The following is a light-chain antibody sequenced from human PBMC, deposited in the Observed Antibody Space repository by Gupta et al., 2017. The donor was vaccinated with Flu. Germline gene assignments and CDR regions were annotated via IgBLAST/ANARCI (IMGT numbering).Light chain of an antibody. CDR2: QDS. CDR3: QAWDSSTVV. CDR1: KLGDKY. V-gene: IGLV3-1*01. Sequence: SPGQTASITCSGDKLGDKYACWYQQKPGQSPVLVIYQDSKRPSGIPERFSGSNSGNTATLTISGTQAMDEADYYCQAWDSSTVVFGGGTKLAVL. J-gene: IGLJ2*01.